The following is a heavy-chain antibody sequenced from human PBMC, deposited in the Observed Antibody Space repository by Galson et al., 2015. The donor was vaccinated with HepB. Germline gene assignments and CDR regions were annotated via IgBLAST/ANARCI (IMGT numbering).Heavy chain of an antibody. D-gene: IGHD6-19*01. CDR1: GYTFTGYY. CDR2: INPNSGGT. J-gene: IGHJ4*02. CDR3: ARAQVAGPGKSYYFDY. V-gene: IGHV1-2*04. Sequence: SVKVSCKASGYTFTGYYMHWVRQAPGQGLEWMGWINPNSGGTNYAQKFQGWVTMTRDTSISTAYMELSRLRSDDTAVYYCARAQVAGPGKSYYFDYWGQGTLVTVSS.